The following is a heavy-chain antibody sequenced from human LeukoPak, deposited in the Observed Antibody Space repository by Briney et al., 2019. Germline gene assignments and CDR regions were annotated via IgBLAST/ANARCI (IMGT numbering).Heavy chain of an antibody. CDR3: ARSGWRFGEDTIDYFDY. J-gene: IGHJ4*02. V-gene: IGHV4-59*08. CDR2: IYYSGST. Sequence: PSETLSLTCTVSGGSISSYYWSWIRQPPGKGLEWIGYIYYSGSTNYNPSLKSRVTMSVDTSKNQFSLKLSSVTAADTAVYYCARSGWRFGEDTIDYFDYWGQGTLVTVSS. D-gene: IGHD3-10*01. CDR1: GGSISSYY.